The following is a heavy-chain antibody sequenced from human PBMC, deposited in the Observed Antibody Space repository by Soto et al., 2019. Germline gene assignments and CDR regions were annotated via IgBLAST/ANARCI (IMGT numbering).Heavy chain of an antibody. CDR3: ARDDTTGLLEF. J-gene: IGHJ4*02. CDR2: VYHTGRT. V-gene: IGHV4-59*01. Sequence: QVQLKESGTGLVRPAETLSLICSVSTDSMRTYSWTWIRQSPGKGLEWIGYVYHTGRTEYNPSLESRVTISIDMAKKQFSLQLTSVTAADTAVYFCARDDTTGLLEFWGQGTLVTVSS. CDR1: TDSMRTYS.